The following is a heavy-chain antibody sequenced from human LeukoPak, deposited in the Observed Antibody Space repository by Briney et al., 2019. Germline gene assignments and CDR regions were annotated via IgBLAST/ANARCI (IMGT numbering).Heavy chain of an antibody. CDR1: GFTFSTYA. CDR2: ISSNGHNT. D-gene: IGHD2/OR15-2a*01. CDR3: ARRPVSSLYYFDY. Sequence: GGSLRLSCAASGFTFSTYAMDWVRQAPGRELVHVSGISSNGHNTYYANSVKDRFTISRDNSKNTLYLQMDSLRVEDMAVYYCARRPVSSLYYFDYWGRGALVTVSS. J-gene: IGHJ4*02. V-gene: IGHV3-64*01.